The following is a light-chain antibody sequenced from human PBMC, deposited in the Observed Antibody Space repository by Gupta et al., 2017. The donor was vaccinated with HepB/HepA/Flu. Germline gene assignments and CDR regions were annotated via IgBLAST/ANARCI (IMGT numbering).Light chain of an antibody. CDR1: QSVLYSSNNKNY. CDR3: QQYHSPPYT. Sequence: IVMIQSPDSLAVSLGERATINCKSSQSVLYSSNNKNYLAWYQQKPGQPPKLLIYWASTRESGVPDRFSGSGSGTDFTLTISSLQAEDVAVYYCQQYHSPPYTFGQGTKLEIK. CDR2: WAS. V-gene: IGKV4-1*01. J-gene: IGKJ2*01.